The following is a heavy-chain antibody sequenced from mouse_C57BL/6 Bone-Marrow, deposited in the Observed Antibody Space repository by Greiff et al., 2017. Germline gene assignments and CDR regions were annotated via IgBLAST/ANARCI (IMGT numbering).Heavy chain of an antibody. CDR1: GYTFTSYW. D-gene: IGHD2-2*01. V-gene: IGHV1-59*01. CDR3: AIYGYPYYFDY. CDR2: IDPSDSYT. Sequence: QVQLQQPGAELVRPGTSVKLSCKASGYTFTSYWMHWVKQRPGRGLEWIGVIDPSDSYTNYNQKFKGKATLTVDTSSSTAYMQLSSLTSEDSAVYYCAIYGYPYYFDYWGQGTTLTVSS. J-gene: IGHJ2*01.